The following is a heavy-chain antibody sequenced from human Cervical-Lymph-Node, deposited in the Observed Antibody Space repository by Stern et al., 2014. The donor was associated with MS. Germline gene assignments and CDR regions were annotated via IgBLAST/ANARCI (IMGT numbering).Heavy chain of an antibody. J-gene: IGHJ5*02. CDR2: FHPWRNP. CDR1: ADPISSGSYY. CDR3: ARVHGDTLTDWFDP. Sequence: QVQLVQSGPGLVKPSQTLSLTCTVSADPISSGSYYWSWIRQPAGKGLEWIGRFHPWRNPNYSPSIKSLLTMSVDPSKNKFSLRLSSVAAADTAVYYSARVHGDTLTDWFDPWGQGALVTVSS. D-gene: IGHD4-17*01. V-gene: IGHV4-61*02.